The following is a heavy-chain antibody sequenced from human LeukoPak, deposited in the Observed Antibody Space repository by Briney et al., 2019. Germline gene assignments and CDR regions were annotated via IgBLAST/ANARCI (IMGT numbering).Heavy chain of an antibody. CDR3: ARDGITMRILEY. D-gene: IGHD3-10*01. CDR1: GFTFSNYN. Sequence: GGSLRLSCAASGFTFSNYNMNWVRQAPGKVLEWVSSITSSSIYKYYADSMKGRFTISRDNAKNSLYLQMDSLRAEDTAVYYCARDGITMRILEYWGQGTLVTVSS. CDR2: ITSSSIYK. V-gene: IGHV3-21*01. J-gene: IGHJ4*02.